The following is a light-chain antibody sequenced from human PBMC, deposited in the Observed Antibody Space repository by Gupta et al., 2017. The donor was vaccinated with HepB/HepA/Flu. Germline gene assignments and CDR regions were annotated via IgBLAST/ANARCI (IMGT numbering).Light chain of an antibody. CDR3: RQGTHWPPST. J-gene: IGKJ2*01. CDR2: KVS. CDR1: QSLAYRDGNTY. V-gene: IGKV2-30*01. Sequence: EVVMTQSPLSLPVTLGQPASISCRSSQSLAYRDGNTYLNWFQQRPGQSPRRLIYKVSNRDSGVPDRFSGSGYGTDFTLKISSVEAEDVAVYYCRQGTHWPPSTFGQGTKMEIK.